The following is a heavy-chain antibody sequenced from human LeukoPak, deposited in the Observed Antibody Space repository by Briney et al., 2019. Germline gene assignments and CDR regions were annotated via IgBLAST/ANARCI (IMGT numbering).Heavy chain of an antibody. CDR1: GFTVSSNY. J-gene: IGHJ4*02. V-gene: IGHV3-53*01. CDR2: IYSEGYT. D-gene: IGHD3-10*01. Sequence: GGSLRLSCAASGFTVSSNYMSWVRQAPGKGLEWVSVIYSEGYTYHADSVKGRFTISRDDAKNSLYLQMNSLRAEDTAVYYCARGLLLWFGEFTDFDYWGQGTLVTVSS. CDR3: ARGLLLWFGEFTDFDY.